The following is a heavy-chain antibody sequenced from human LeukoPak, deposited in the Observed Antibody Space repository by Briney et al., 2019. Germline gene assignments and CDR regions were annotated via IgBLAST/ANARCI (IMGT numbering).Heavy chain of an antibody. D-gene: IGHD2-21*02. Sequence: GSLRLSCAASGFTFSTYAMGWVRQAPGKGLEWVSVISGSGSTAYFADSVRGRFTISRDNSKNTLYLQMNSLRAEDTAIYYCAKDNRWGLVDYWGQGTLVTVSS. CDR3: AKDNRWGLVDY. V-gene: IGHV3-23*01. CDR2: ISGSGSTA. CDR1: GFTFSTYA. J-gene: IGHJ4*02.